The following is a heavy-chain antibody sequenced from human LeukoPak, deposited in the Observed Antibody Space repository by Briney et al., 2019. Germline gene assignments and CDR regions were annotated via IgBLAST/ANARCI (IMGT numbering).Heavy chain of an antibody. CDR3: ARVGISYCSSTSCLNFDY. V-gene: IGHV4-30-4*08. CDR1: GGSISSGDYY. D-gene: IGHD2-2*01. J-gene: IGHJ4*02. CDR2: IYYSGST. Sequence: SQTLSLTCTVSGGSISSGDYYWSWIRQPPGKGLEWIGYIYYSGSTYYNTSLKSRVTISVDTSKNQFPLKLSSVTAADTAVYYCARVGISYCSSTSCLNFDYWGQGTLVTVSS.